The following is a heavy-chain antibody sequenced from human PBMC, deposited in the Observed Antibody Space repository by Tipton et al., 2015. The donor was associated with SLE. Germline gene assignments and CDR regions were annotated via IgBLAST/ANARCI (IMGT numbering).Heavy chain of an antibody. V-gene: IGHV4-34*01. J-gene: IGHJ4*03. CDR1: GGSFSDYF. D-gene: IGHD3-10*01. Sequence: TLSLTCAVYGGSFSDYFWSWIRQPPGKGLEWIGEINGSGSTNFIPSLKSRVSISVDTSKKQFSLKLTSVTAADTAVYYCASGYYYFDYWGHGTMVTVS. CDR2: INGSGST. CDR3: ASGYYYFDY.